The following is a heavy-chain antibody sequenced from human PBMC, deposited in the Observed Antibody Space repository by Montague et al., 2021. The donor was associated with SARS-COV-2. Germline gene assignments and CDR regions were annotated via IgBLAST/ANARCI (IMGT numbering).Heavy chain of an antibody. CDR3: ARLLLERPGDY. J-gene: IGHJ4*02. CDR2: IYYSGST. V-gene: IGHV4-39*01. D-gene: IGHD1-1*01. Sequence: SETLSLTCTVSGGSISGSHYYWAWIRQPPGKGLEWIGSIYYSGSTYDNPSLKSRVSISVDTSKNQFSLKLNSVTAADTAVYYCARLLLERPGDYWGQGTLVTVSS. CDR1: GGSISGSHYY.